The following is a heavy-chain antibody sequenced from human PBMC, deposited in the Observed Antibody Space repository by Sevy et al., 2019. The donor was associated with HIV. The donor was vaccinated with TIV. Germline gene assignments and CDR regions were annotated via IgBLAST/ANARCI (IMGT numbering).Heavy chain of an antibody. CDR3: AIDPRDGGDY. CDR2: ISTGSTTI. Sequence: GGSLRLSCAASGFIFSSYSMNWVRQAPGKGLEWISYISTGSTTIYYANSVKGRFTVSRDNARRSLFLQMNSLRDEDTAVYYCAIDPRDGGDYWGQGTLVTVSS. CDR1: GFIFSSYS. D-gene: IGHD3-16*01. J-gene: IGHJ4*02. V-gene: IGHV3-48*02.